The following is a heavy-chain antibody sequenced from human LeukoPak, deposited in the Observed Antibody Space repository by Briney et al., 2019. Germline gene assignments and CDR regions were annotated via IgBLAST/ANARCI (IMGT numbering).Heavy chain of an antibody. CDR1: GYTFTGYY. Sequence: ASVKVSCKASGYTFTGYYIHWVRQAPGQGLEWMGWINPNSGGTNYAQKFQGRVTMTRDTSISTAYMELSRLRSDDTAVYYCARDRAGIQLWPKRGWFDPWGQGTLVTVSS. J-gene: IGHJ5*02. D-gene: IGHD5-18*01. V-gene: IGHV1-2*02. CDR3: ARDRAGIQLWPKRGWFDP. CDR2: INPNSGGT.